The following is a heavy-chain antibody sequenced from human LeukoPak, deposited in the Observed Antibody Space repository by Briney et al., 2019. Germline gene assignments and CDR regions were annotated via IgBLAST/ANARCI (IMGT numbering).Heavy chain of an antibody. CDR3: AKDPQRHGYFDLWSAFDY. Sequence: GSLLLSCSASGFPFSKYAMSWVHRAPGKALEWVSGINGSGGSTFYADSVKGRFTISRDNSKNTLYLQMNSLRVEDTAVYYCAKDPQRHGYFDLWSAFDYWGQGTLVTVSS. CDR1: GFPFSKYA. D-gene: IGHD3-3*01. V-gene: IGHV3-23*01. J-gene: IGHJ4*02. CDR2: INGSGGST.